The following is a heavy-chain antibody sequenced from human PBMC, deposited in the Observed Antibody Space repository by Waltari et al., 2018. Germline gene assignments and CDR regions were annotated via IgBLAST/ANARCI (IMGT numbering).Heavy chain of an antibody. D-gene: IGHD6-6*01. CDR2: INGDGTTV. V-gene: IGHV3-48*03. J-gene: IGHJ6*02. Sequence: EVQLVESGGGLVQPGGSLRLSCAASGFSFSDSELNWFRQAPGKGLEWLSYINGDGTTVYYADSVQGRLTISRDNAKNSLYLQINSLRGEDTAVYYCARDGLSNVGARAIPEGGMDVWGQGTTVTVSS. CDR1: GFSFSDSE. CDR3: ARDGLSNVGARAIPEGGMDV.